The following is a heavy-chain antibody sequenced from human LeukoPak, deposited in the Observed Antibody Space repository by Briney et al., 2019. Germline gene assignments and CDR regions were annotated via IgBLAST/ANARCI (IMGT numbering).Heavy chain of an antibody. D-gene: IGHD1-26*01. CDR2: IYHSGST. CDR1: GDSISSGTSY. Sequence: SETLSLTCTVSGDSISSGTSYWSWIRRPPGEGLEWIGYIYHSGSTYYNPSLKSRVTISVDRSKNQFSLKLSSVTAADTAVYYCARGHSRRYFQHWGQGTLVTVSS. CDR3: ARGHSRRYFQH. J-gene: IGHJ1*01. V-gene: IGHV4-30-4*01.